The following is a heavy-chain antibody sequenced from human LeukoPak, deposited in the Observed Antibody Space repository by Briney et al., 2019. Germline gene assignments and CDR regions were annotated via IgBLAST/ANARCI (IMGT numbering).Heavy chain of an antibody. Sequence: SETLSLTCTVSGGSISSYYWSWIRQPPVKGLEWIGYIYTSGSTNYNPSLKSRVTISVDTSKNQFSLKLSSVTAADTAVYYCARHGYSYGYGHYFDYWGQGTLVTVSS. CDR1: GGSISSYY. CDR2: IYTSGST. D-gene: IGHD5-18*01. V-gene: IGHV4-4*09. CDR3: ARHGYSYGYGHYFDY. J-gene: IGHJ4*02.